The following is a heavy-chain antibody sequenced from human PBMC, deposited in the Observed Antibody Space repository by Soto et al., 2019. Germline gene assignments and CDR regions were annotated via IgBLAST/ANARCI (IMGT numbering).Heavy chain of an antibody. V-gene: IGHV3-30*11. CDR1: GFIFSSYA. J-gene: IGHJ4*02. CDR2: ITYDGRKK. CDR3: ATGAPDGDFFDD. Sequence: QVQLVESGGGVVQPGMSLRLSCAASGFIFSSYAVLWVRQAPGKGLEWVAVITYDGRKKYYADSVKGRFTISRDNSKNTLYLQMSALGADDTAVYLCATGAPDGDFFDDWGQGTLVTVSS. D-gene: IGHD1-26*01.